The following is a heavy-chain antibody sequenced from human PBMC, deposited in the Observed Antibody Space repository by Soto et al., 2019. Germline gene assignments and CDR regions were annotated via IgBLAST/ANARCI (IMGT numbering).Heavy chain of an antibody. CDR3: ASLAVAGTGG. CDR1: GYTFTSYD. V-gene: IGHV1-8*01. CDR2: MNPNSGNT. J-gene: IGHJ4*02. Sequence: QVQLVQSGAEVKQPGASVKVSCTASGYTFTSYDVNWVRQATGQWLEWMGWMNPNSGNTGYAQKLQGRVTMTRNTSISTAYMVLRSLGSEDTAVYYRASLAVAGTGGGGQGTLVTVSS. D-gene: IGHD6-19*01.